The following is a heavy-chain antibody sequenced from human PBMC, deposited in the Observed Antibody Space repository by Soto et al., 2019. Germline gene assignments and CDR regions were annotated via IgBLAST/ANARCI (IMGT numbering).Heavy chain of an antibody. J-gene: IGHJ4*02. CDR1: GYTFTSYD. CDR3: ARPLHDYDSSGYYHYFDY. CDR2: MNPNSGNT. D-gene: IGHD3-22*01. Sequence: QVQLVQSGAEVKKPGASVKVSCKASGYTFTSYDINWVRQATGQGLEWMGWMNPNSGNTGYAQKFQGRVTMTRNTSITTAYMELSSLRSEDTAVYYCARPLHDYDSSGYYHYFDYWGQGTLVTVSS. V-gene: IGHV1-8*01.